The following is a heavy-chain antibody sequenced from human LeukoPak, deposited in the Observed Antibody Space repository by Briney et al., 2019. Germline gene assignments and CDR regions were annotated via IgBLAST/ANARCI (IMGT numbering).Heavy chain of an antibody. CDR2: INPNSGGT. D-gene: IGHD1-26*01. J-gene: IGHJ4*02. CDR3: AREVGATTAFFDY. V-gene: IGHV1-2*02. CDR1: GYTFTGHY. Sequence: ASVKVSCKASGYTFTGHYMHWVRQAPGQGFEWMGSINPNSGGTTYAQNFQGRVTMTRDTTISTISMELTGLRFDDTALYYCAREVGATTAFFDYWGQGTRVTVSS.